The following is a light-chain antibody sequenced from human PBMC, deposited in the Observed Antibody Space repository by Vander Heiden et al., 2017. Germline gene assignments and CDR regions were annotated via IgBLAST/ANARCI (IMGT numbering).Light chain of an antibody. CDR1: QSISSY. CDR3: QQCDSTAYT. CDR2: AAS. J-gene: IGKJ2*01. V-gene: IGKV1-39*01. Sequence: DIQMPRSPSSLSASVGDRVTITCRASQSISSYLNLYQQKPGEATKCLIYAASSLQSGVTSRFSSSGSGTEVTLTISRLQPEDFTTYYCQQCDSTAYTFGQGTKLEIK.